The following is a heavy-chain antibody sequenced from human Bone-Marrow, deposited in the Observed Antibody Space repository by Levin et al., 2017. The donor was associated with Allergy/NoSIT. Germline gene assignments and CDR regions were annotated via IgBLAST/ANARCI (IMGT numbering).Heavy chain of an antibody. Sequence: ASVKVSCRASSYTFSSYGINWVRQAPGQGLEWMGWISPYEGYTKYAQKFQGRVSLTTDTSTSTAYMELMSLRPDDTAVYYCARDVKPFCSSSGCYRGTWFDPWGQGTLVSVSS. CDR1: SYTFSSYG. D-gene: IGHD2-2*01. J-gene: IGHJ5*02. CDR3: ARDVKPFCSSSGCYRGTWFDP. V-gene: IGHV1-18*01. CDR2: ISPYEGYT.